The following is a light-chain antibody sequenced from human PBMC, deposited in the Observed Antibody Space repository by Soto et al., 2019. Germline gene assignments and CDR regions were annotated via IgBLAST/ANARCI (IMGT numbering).Light chain of an antibody. Sequence: LQMTQSPCTVSASLGDRVTLSCRASESIKVLLLWSQPKPRKAPKLKIYGASSLESGDPSRCSGSGSETEFTRTISSLQPYDFATYYCEQDKTDSWTVGQGTKVDIK. CDR1: ESIKVL. J-gene: IGKJ1*01. V-gene: IGKV1-5*01. CDR2: GAS. CDR3: EQDKTDSWT.